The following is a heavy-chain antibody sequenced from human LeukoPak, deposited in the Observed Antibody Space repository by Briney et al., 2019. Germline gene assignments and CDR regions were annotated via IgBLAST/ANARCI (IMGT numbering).Heavy chain of an antibody. CDR2: INPNRGGT. CDR3: ARGSCSGGTCYDLGWFDS. J-gene: IGHJ5*01. CDR1: GYTFIDYQ. V-gene: IGHV1-2*02. Sequence: ASVKVSCKGSGYTFIDYQIHRVRQAPGERREWMGWINPNRGGTIYAQQSPGRVTMPRDTSINTAYMELSRLTSDDAAMYYCARGSCSGGTCYDLGWFDSWGQGTLVTVSS. D-gene: IGHD2-15*01.